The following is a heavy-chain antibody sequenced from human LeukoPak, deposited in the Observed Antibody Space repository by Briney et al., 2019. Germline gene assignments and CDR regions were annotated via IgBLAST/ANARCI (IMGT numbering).Heavy chain of an antibody. CDR1: GFTVSSNY. Sequence: GGSLRLSCAASGFTVSSNYMSWVRQAPGEGLEWVSVIYSGGSTYYADSVKGRFTISRDNSKNTLYLQMNSLRAEDTAVYYCARVGSGWSAGYYFDYWGQGTLVTVSS. J-gene: IGHJ4*02. D-gene: IGHD6-19*01. V-gene: IGHV3-66*01. CDR3: ARVGSGWSAGYYFDY. CDR2: IYSGGST.